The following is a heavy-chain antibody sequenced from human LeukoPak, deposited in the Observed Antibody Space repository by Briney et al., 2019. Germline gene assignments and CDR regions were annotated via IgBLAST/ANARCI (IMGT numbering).Heavy chain of an antibody. V-gene: IGHV3-73*01. Sequence: PGGSLRLSCAASGFTFSGSAMHWVRQASGKGLEWVGRIRSKANSYATAYAASVKGRFTISRDDSKNTAYLQMNSLKTEDTAVYYCTRHSPSYYYGSSGYHRIAEYFQHWGQGTLVTVSS. CDR3: TRHSPSYYYGSSGYHRIAEYFQH. D-gene: IGHD3-22*01. CDR2: IRSKANSYAT. J-gene: IGHJ1*01. CDR1: GFTFSGSA.